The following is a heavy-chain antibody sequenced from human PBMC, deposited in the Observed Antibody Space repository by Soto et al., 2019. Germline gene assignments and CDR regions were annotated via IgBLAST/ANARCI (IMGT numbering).Heavy chain of an antibody. CDR1: GGSISSGGYY. J-gene: IGHJ4*02. CDR3: ARAKLRPGPYFDY. V-gene: IGHV4-31*03. Sequence: LSLTCTVSGGSISSGGYYWSWIRQHPGKGLEWIGYIYYSGSTYYNPSLKSRVTISVDTSKNQFSLKLSSVTAADTAVYYCARAKLRPGPYFDYWGQGTLVTVSS. CDR2: IYYSGST.